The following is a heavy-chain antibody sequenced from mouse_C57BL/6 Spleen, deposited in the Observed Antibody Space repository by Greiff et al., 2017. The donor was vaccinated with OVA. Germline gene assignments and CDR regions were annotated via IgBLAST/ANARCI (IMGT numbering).Heavy chain of an antibody. Sequence: EVKLMESGGDLVKPGGSLKLSCAASGFTFSSYGMSWVRQTPDKRLEWVATISSGGSYTYYPDSVKGRFTISRDNAKNTLYLQMSSLKSEDTAMYYCASHYDYDGAWFAYWGQGTLVTVSA. CDR2: ISSGGSYT. CDR1: GFTFSSYG. J-gene: IGHJ3*01. D-gene: IGHD2-4*01. V-gene: IGHV5-6*01. CDR3: ASHYDYDGAWFAY.